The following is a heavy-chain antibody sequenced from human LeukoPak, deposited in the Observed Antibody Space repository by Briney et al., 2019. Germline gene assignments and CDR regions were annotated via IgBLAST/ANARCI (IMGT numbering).Heavy chain of an antibody. J-gene: IGHJ4*02. CDR2: IKQDGSGI. V-gene: IGHV3-7*01. Sequence: GGSLRLSCAAPGFTFSNFRMGWVRQARGKGRGCVANIKQDGSGIYYVESVKGGFTISRDTAEDSQYLQMNNLRAEDTAVYYCARDRGHSGYDLYDYWGQGTLVSDSS. CDR1: GFTFSNFR. CDR3: ARDRGHSGYDLYDY. D-gene: IGHD5-12*01.